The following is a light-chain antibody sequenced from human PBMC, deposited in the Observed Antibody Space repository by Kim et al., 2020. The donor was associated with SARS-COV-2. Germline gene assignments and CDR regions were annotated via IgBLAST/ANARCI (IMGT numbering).Light chain of an antibody. Sequence: EIVMTQSPVTLSVYPGERATLPCWASQDISSNLAWYQQKPGQAPRLLIYGASTRATGTPARFSGSGSGTEFTLTITGLQSEDFAVYHCEQYDKWPMTFGEGTRLEIK. CDR1: QDISSN. CDR3: EQYDKWPMT. CDR2: GAS. V-gene: IGKV3-15*01. J-gene: IGKJ5*01.